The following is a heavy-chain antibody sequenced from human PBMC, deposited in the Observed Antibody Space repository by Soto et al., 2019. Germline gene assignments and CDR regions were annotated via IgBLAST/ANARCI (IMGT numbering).Heavy chain of an antibody. J-gene: IGHJ6*02. CDR1: GFTFSSYG. D-gene: IGHD2-2*02. Sequence: QVQLVESGGGVVQPGRSLRLSCAASGFTFSSYGMHWVRQAPGKGLEWVAVISYDGSNKYYADSVKGRFTISRDNSKNTLYVQVNSLRAEDTAVYYCAKDRPDCSSTSCYTTPGYYYYGMDVWGQGTTVTVSS. CDR2: ISYDGSNK. CDR3: AKDRPDCSSTSCYTTPGYYYYGMDV. V-gene: IGHV3-30*18.